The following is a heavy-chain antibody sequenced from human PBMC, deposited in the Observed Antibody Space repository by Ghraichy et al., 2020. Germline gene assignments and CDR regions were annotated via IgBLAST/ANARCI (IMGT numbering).Heavy chain of an antibody. CDR1: GFNFINYY. CDR3: ARNRCSGNSCYGRNYYYYPMDV. J-gene: IGHJ6*02. CDR2: ASYDGNNK. Sequence: SCAASGFNFINYYMTWVRQAPGKGLEWLGIASYDGNNKYYADSVKGRFTISRDNSKNTLYLQMDSLRSEDTAVYYCARNRCSGNSCYGRNYYYYPMDVWGQGTTVTVSS. D-gene: IGHD2-15*01. V-gene: IGHV3-30-3*01.